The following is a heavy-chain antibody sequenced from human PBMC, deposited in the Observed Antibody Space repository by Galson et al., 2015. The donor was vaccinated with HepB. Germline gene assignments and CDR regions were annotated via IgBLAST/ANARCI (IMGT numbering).Heavy chain of an antibody. Sequence: SVKVSCKASGGILSSYAISWVRQAPGQGLEWMGVSIPTFSTEKYAQYLQGRVTIVLDESTNTAHMELSSLRPEDTAVYYCARGFAHCGGDCDRAFDIWGRGTMVTVSS. D-gene: IGHD2-21*01. CDR2: SIPTFSTE. CDR3: ARGFAHCGGDCDRAFDI. J-gene: IGHJ3*02. V-gene: IGHV1-69*13. CDR1: GGILSSYA.